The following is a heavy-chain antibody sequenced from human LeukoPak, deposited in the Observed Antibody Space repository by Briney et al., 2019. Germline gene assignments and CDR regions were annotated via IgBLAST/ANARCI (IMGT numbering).Heavy chain of an antibody. V-gene: IGHV4-39*05. CDR2: IYYSGST. J-gene: IGHJ5*02. CDR3: AAGERYSSSSRTSIWFDP. D-gene: IGHD6-6*01. Sequence: SETPSLTCTVSGGSISSSSYYWGWIRQPPGKGLEWIGCIYYSGSTYYNPSLKSRVTISVDTSKNQFSLKLSSVTAADTAVYYCAAGERYSSSSRTSIWFDPWGQGTLVTVSS. CDR1: GGSISSSSYY.